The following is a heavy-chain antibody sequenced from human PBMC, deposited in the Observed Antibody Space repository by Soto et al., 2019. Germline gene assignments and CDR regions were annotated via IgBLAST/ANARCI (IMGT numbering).Heavy chain of an antibody. V-gene: IGHV1-69*02. CDR1: GGTFSSYT. J-gene: IGHJ4*02. CDR3: ARGPGRVVAAMYY. Sequence: SVKVSCKASGGTFSSYTISWVRQAPGQGLEWMGRIIPILGIANYAQKFQGRVTITRNNSTSTAYMELSSLRSEDTAVYYCARGPGRVVAAMYYWGQGTLVTVSS. D-gene: IGHD2-15*01. CDR2: IIPILGIA.